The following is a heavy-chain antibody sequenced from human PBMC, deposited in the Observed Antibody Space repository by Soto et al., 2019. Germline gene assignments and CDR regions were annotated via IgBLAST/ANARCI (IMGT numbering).Heavy chain of an antibody. Sequence: EVQLVESGGGLVQPGGSLRLSCAASGFTFSSYSMNWVRQAPGKGLEWVSYISSSSSTIYYADSVKGRFTIARDNAKNSLYLQRSILRVEDMAVYYCARDLNDGLFDYWGQGTLVTVSS. CDR3: ARDLNDGLFDY. CDR2: ISSSSSTI. D-gene: IGHD1-1*01. J-gene: IGHJ4*02. V-gene: IGHV3-48*01. CDR1: GFTFSSYS.